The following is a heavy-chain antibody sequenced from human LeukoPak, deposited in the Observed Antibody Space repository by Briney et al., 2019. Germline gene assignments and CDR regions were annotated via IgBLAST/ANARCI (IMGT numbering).Heavy chain of an antibody. CDR3: ARDHDI. Sequence: GGSLRLSCAASGFTFSSYAMHWVRQAPGKGLEWVAVISYDGSNKYYADSVKGRFTISRDNSKNTLYLQMNSLRAEDTAVYYCARDHDIWGQGTMVTVSS. V-gene: IGHV3-30-3*01. CDR2: ISYDGSNK. CDR1: GFTFSSYA. J-gene: IGHJ3*02.